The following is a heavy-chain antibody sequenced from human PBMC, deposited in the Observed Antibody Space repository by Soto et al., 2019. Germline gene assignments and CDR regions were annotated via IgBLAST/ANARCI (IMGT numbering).Heavy chain of an antibody. V-gene: IGHV4-39*01. CDR2: IYYSGSI. CDR1: GGSISTDHYH. Sequence: SETLSLTCTVSGGSISTDHYHWSWIRQTPGKGLEWIGSIYYSGSIYYNPSLESRVTISVDKSKNQFSLKLMSLSAADTAVYYCGRLEGLATISYYFDYWGQGALVTVSS. J-gene: IGHJ4*02. CDR3: GRLEGLATISYYFDY. D-gene: IGHD3-9*01.